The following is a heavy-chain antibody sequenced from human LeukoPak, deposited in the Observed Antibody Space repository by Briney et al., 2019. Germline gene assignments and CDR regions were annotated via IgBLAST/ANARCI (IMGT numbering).Heavy chain of an antibody. CDR3: AKHLRATNTYIFYGLDV. CDR1: GFSFDDYG. CDR2: INYISDST. D-gene: IGHD2-21*01. J-gene: IGHJ6*02. Sequence: GRSLRLSCAASGFSFDDYGMHWVRQPPGKGLEWVSSINYISDSTGYADSVKGRFTVSRDNAKNSLYLQMNSLRPEDTALYYCAKHLRATNTYIFYGLDVWGPGTTVTVSS. V-gene: IGHV3-9*01.